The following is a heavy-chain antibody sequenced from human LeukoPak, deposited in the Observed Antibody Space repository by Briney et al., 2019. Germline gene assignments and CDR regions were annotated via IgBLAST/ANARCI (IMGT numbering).Heavy chain of an antibody. D-gene: IGHD5-18*01. V-gene: IGHV4-39*07. CDR1: GGSISSGSYY. CDR3: ARRGYSYGYARATYNWFDP. J-gene: IGHJ5*02. Sequence: PSETLSLTCTVSGGSISSGSYYWGWIRQPPGKGLECIGTIYYSGSTNYNPSLKSRVTISVDTSKNQFSLKLSSVTAADTAVYYCARRGYSYGYARATYNWFDPWGQGTLVTVSS. CDR2: IYYSGST.